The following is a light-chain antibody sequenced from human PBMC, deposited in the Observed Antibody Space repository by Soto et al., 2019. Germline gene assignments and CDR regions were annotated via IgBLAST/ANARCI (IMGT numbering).Light chain of an antibody. CDR3: QQRSNWPPIT. CDR1: QSVNSY. J-gene: IGKJ5*01. Sequence: IVMTQSPATLSVSPGERSTLSCRASQSVNSYLAWYQQKPGQGPRLLIYDASTRATGIPARFSGSGSATDFTLTISSLEPEDFEVYYCQQRSNWPPITFGQGTRLE. CDR2: DAS. V-gene: IGKV3-11*01.